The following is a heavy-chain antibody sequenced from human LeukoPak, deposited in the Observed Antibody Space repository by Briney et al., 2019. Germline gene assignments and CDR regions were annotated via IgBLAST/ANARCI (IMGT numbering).Heavy chain of an antibody. V-gene: IGHV1-18*01. CDR2: ISGHNGNT. Sequence: ASVKVSCKASGYIFSNYGISWVRQAPGQGLEWMGWISGHNGNTNYAQKVQDGATMTTDTSTNTAYMELKTLRSDDTAVYFCARDHAGSYYDVWSGYYNDDGGADYWGQGTLVTVSS. J-gene: IGHJ4*02. CDR1: GYIFSNYG. D-gene: IGHD3-3*01. CDR3: ARDHAGSYYDVWSGYYNDDGGADY.